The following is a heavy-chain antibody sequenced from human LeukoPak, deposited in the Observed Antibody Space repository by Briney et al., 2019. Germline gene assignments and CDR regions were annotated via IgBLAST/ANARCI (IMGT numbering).Heavy chain of an antibody. CDR2: ISGSGDST. J-gene: IGHJ4*02. V-gene: IGHV3-23*01. CDR1: GFTFTSYV. Sequence: GGSLRLSCAASGFTFTSYVMNWVRQAPGKRLEWVSAISGSGDSTYYADSVKGRFTISRDNSKNTLYLQMNSLRAEDTAVYYCAEVTYDYVWGSYENWGQGALVTVSS. CDR3: AEVTYDYVWGSYEN. D-gene: IGHD3-16*01.